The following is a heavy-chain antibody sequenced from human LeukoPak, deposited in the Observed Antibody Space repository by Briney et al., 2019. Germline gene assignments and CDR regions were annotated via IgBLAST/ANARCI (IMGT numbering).Heavy chain of an antibody. CDR2: ISWDGGST. CDR3: AKDMAAMVQSYGMDV. V-gene: IGHV3-43*01. D-gene: IGHD5-18*01. Sequence: PGGSLRLSCAVSGFTFDDYTMHWVRQAPGKGLEWVSLISWDGGSTYYADSVKGRFTISRDNSKNSLYLQMNSLRTEDTALYYCAKDMAAMVQSYGMDVWGQGTTVTVSS. J-gene: IGHJ6*02. CDR1: GFTFDDYT.